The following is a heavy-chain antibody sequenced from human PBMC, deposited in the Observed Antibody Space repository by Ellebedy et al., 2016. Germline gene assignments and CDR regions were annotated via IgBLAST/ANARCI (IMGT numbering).Heavy chain of an antibody. D-gene: IGHD1-1*01. CDR1: GVSISSSTYY. Sequence: GSLRLSXSVSGVSISSSTYYWGWIRQPPGKGLEWIGSMYSSGRTYYNPSLKSRVTISLDTSKNQFYLKLSSVTAADTAVYYCARDPSAFWSPNWGQGTLFTVSS. J-gene: IGHJ4*02. V-gene: IGHV4-39*07. CDR3: ARDPSAFWSPN. CDR2: MYSSGRT.